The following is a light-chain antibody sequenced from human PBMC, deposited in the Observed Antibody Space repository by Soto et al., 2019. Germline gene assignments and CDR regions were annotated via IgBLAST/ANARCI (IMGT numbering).Light chain of an antibody. Sequence: EIVLTQSPATLSLSPGERATLSCRASQSVSSYLAWYQQKPGQAPRLLIYDASNRATVIPARFSGSGSGTDFTLTISSLETEDFAVYYCQQRSNWPVTFGQGTRVEIK. J-gene: IGKJ1*01. CDR3: QQRSNWPVT. V-gene: IGKV3-11*01. CDR1: QSVSSY. CDR2: DAS.